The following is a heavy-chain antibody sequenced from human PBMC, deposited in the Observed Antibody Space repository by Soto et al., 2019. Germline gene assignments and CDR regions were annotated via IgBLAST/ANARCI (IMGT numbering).Heavy chain of an antibody. CDR3: ARALAGYCGGDCYSGDFDY. D-gene: IGHD2-21*02. J-gene: IGHJ4*02. CDR1: GGSISSYY. V-gene: IGHV4-59*01. Sequence: PSETLSLSCTVSGGSISSYYWSWIRQPPGKGLEWIGYIYYSGSTNYNPSLKSRVTISVDTSKNQFSLKLSSVTAADTAVYYCARALAGYCGGDCYSGDFDYWGQGTLVTVS. CDR2: IYYSGST.